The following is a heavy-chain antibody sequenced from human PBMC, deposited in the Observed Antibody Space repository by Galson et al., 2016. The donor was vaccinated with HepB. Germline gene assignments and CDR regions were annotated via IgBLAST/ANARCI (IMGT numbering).Heavy chain of an antibody. V-gene: IGHV3-11*05. J-gene: IGHJ3*02. CDR1: GFTFSDYY. D-gene: IGHD3-9*01. Sequence: LRLSCAASGFTFSDYYMSWIRQAPGKGLEWLSHISVSSSSTNYADSVKGRFTISRDNAKKSLYLQMNSLRTEDTAVYYCARDPYDILTGDYLPGGRAFDIWGQGSMVIVSS. CDR2: ISVSSSST. CDR3: ARDPYDILTGDYLPGGRAFDI.